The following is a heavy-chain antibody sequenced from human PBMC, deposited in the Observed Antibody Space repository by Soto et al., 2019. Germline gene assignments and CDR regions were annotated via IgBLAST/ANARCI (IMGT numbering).Heavy chain of an antibody. V-gene: IGHV3-43*01. D-gene: IGHD1-26*01. Sequence: EVQLVESGGVVVQPGGSLRLSCAASGFTFDDYTMHWVRQAPGKGLEWVSLISWDGGSTYYADSVKGRFTISRDNSKNSLYLHMNSLRTEDTALYDGAKDIGARRVGATLACDYWGQVTLVTVSS. CDR1: GFTFDDYT. CDR3: AKDIGARRVGATLACDY. CDR2: ISWDGGST. J-gene: IGHJ4*02.